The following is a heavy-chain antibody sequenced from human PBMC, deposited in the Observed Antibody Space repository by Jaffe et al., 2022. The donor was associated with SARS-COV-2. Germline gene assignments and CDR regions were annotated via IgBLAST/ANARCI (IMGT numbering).Heavy chain of an antibody. Sequence: EVQLVESGGGLVQPGRSLRLSCAASGFTFDDYAMHWVRQAPGKGLEWVSGISWNSGSIGYADSVKGRFTISRDNAKNSLYLQMNSLRAEDTALYYCATSHGDYWGQGTLVTVSS. CDR1: GFTFDDYA. CDR3: ATSHGDY. CDR2: ISWNSGSI. V-gene: IGHV3-9*01. J-gene: IGHJ4*02.